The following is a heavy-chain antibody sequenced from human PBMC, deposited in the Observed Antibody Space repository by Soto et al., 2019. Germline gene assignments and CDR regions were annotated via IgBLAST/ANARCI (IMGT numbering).Heavy chain of an antibody. CDR1: GYTFADFY. D-gene: IGHD3-3*01. CDR2: MNPNTGGA. V-gene: IGHV1-2*02. Sequence: ASVKVSCKTSGYTFADFYIHWVRQAPGQGFEWMGWMNPNTGGAVYAQKFLGRVAMTRDTSISTAYMELSRLSSNDTAVYFCATSPYDDFWSGSFWGQGTLVTVCS. CDR3: ATSPYDDFWSGSF. J-gene: IGHJ4*02.